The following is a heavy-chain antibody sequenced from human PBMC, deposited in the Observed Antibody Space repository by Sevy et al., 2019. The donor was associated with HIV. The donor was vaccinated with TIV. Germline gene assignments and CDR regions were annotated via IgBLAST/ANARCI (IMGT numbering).Heavy chain of an antibody. CDR3: SRRGAFAYDSSGFQSH. V-gene: IGHV1-18*01. CDR2: ISVYNGKT. Sequence: ASVKVSCKTSGYTFTSFGISWVRQAPGQGLEWVGWISVYNGKTNYPQKFQGRITLTSDTSMRTAYMELRSLRSDDTAVYYCSRRGAFAYDSSGFQSHWGQGTLVTVSS. J-gene: IGHJ4*02. CDR1: GYTFTSFG. D-gene: IGHD3-22*01.